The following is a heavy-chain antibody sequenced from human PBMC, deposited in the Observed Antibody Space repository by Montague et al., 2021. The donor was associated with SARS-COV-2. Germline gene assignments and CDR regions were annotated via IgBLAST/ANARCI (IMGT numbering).Heavy chain of an antibody. D-gene: IGHD3-22*01. CDR1: GGSITDDD. J-gene: IGHJ6*02. CDR2: IFNNGGT. V-gene: IGHV4-4*09. CDR3: ARYYERSLDV. Sequence: SETLSLTCTVSGGSITDDDWSWIRQPPGKGLEWIGKIFNNGGTDYNPSLKSRVIISVDTSKSQFSPKVTSVTAADTAVYYCARYYERSLDVWGQGTTVTVSS.